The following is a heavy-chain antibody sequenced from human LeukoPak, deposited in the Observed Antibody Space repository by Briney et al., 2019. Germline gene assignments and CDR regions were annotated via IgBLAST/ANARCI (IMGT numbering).Heavy chain of an antibody. Sequence: GGSLRLSCAASGFTFSGSAMHWVRQASGKGLEWVGRIRNKPNSYATAYAASVKGRFTISRDDSKNTAYLQMNSLKTEDTAVYYCTRYGGNYDDSLDVWGQGTMVTVSS. CDR1: GFTFSGSA. J-gene: IGHJ3*01. CDR3: TRYGGNYDDSLDV. V-gene: IGHV3-73*01. D-gene: IGHD4-23*01. CDR2: IRNKPNSYAT.